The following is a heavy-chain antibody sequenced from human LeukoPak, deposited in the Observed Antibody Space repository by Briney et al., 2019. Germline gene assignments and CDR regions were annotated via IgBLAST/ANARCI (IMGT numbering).Heavy chain of an antibody. CDR1: GGSFSGYY. CDR2: INHSGST. J-gene: IGHJ4*02. V-gene: IGHV4-34*01. D-gene: IGHD3-22*01. Sequence: SETLSLTCAVYGGSFSGYYWSWIRQPPGKGLEWIGEINHSGSTNYNPSLKSQVTISVDTSKNQFSLKLSSVTAADTAVYYCARGRRSSGYYYAFDYWGQGTLVTVSS. CDR3: ARGRRSSGYYYAFDY.